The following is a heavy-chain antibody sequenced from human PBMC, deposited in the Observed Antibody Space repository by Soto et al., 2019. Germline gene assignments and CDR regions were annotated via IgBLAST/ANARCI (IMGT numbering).Heavy chain of an antibody. CDR1: GFTFSSYW. V-gene: IGHV3-7*03. CDR3: ARENILTGYGSYYYYGMDV. CDR2: IKQDGSEK. D-gene: IGHD3-9*01. J-gene: IGHJ6*02. Sequence: GGSLRLSCAASGFTFSSYWMSWVRQAPGKGLEWVANIKQDGSEKYYVDSVKGRFTISRDNAKNSLYLQMNSLRAGDTAVYYCARENILTGYGSYYYYGMDVWGQGTTVTVSS.